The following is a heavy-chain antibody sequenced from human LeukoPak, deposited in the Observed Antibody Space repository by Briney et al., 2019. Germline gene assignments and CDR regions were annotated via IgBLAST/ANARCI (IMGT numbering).Heavy chain of an antibody. CDR3: ASVFDS. Sequence: GGSLRLSCAASGWMHWVRQAPGKGLVWVSGINNDGTGTYYADSVKGRFTISRDNAKKTVYLQMNSLSAEDTSVYYCASVFDSWGQGFLVTVSS. J-gene: IGHJ4*02. CDR2: INNDGTGT. V-gene: IGHV3-74*01. CDR1: GW.